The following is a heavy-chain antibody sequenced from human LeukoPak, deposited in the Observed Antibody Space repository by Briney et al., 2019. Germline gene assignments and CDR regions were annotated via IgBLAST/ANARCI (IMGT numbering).Heavy chain of an antibody. CDR3: ERAHKDAFDI. Sequence: KPGGSLRLSCAAFGFTFSDYYMGWIRQAPGNGLEWVAYITSSGSAIYHADSVKGRFTISRDNAKNSLYLQMNTLRAEDTAGYYGERAHKDAFDIWVQGTMVTASS. CDR2: ITSSGSAI. V-gene: IGHV3-11*04. J-gene: IGHJ3*02. CDR1: GFTFSDYY.